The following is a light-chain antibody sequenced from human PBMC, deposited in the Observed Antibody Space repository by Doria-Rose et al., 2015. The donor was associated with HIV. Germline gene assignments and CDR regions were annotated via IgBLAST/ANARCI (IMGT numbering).Light chain of an antibody. V-gene: IGKV1-39*01. CDR2: AAS. CDR1: RTVSTY. Sequence: IGDRVTITCRASRTVSTYLNWFQQEPGKAPKLLIYAASRLQSGVPSRFSGSGPGTDFTLTISGLQPGDFATYYCQQTYSSPPWTFGQGTKVEMK. J-gene: IGKJ1*01. CDR3: QQTYSSPPWT.